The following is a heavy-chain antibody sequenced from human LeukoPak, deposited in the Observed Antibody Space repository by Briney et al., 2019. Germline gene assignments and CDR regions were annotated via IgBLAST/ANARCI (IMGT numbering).Heavy chain of an antibody. J-gene: IGHJ4*02. CDR2: ISPSGGIT. CDR1: GFTFSSHG. D-gene: IGHD2-8*02. Sequence: PGGSLRLSCAASGFTFSSHGMNWVRQAPGKGLEWVSGISPSGGITYYTDSVKGRFTISRDNSKNTQSLQMNSLRAEDTAVYYCARAVQRSTGGDYWGQGTLVTVSS. CDR3: ARAVQRSTGGDY. V-gene: IGHV3-23*01.